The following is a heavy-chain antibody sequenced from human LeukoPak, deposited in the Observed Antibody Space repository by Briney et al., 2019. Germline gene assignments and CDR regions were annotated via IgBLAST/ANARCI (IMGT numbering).Heavy chain of an antibody. Sequence: SETLSLTCTVSGDSTSGYYWSWVRQPPGKGLEWIGYIFHSGSNKYNPSLESRVTISIDTYKDQFCLRLSSVTAAATAVYYCARRATYGYFSDWGQGTLVTVSS. CDR3: ARRATYGYFSD. V-gene: IGHV4-59*08. CDR2: IFHSGSN. J-gene: IGHJ4*02. CDR1: GDSTSGYY. D-gene: IGHD4-17*01.